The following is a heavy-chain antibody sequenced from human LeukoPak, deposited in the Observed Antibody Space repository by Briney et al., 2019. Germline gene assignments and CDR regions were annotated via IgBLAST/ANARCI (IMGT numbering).Heavy chain of an antibody. Sequence: GGSLRLSCAASGFTFSSYGMHWVRQAPGKGVEWVAVISYDGSNKYYADSVKGRFTISRDNSKNTLYLQMNSLRAEDTAVYYCAKDLGLWFGELSPPGWFDPWGQGTLVTVSS. J-gene: IGHJ5*02. CDR3: AKDLGLWFGELSPPGWFDP. CDR1: GFTFSSYG. D-gene: IGHD3-10*01. V-gene: IGHV3-30*18. CDR2: ISYDGSNK.